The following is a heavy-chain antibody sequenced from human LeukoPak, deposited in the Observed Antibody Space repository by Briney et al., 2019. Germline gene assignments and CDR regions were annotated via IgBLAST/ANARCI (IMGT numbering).Heavy chain of an antibody. CDR2: INSDGSST. J-gene: IGHJ4*02. V-gene: IGHV3-74*01. CDR3: ARARGSGTYYFDY. Sequence: GGSLRLSCAASGFTFSSYWMHWVRQAPGKGLVWVSRINSDGSSTSYADSVKGRFTISRDNSKNTLCLQMNSLRAEDTAVYYCARARGSGTYYFDYWGQGTLVTVSS. CDR1: GFTFSSYW. D-gene: IGHD1-26*01.